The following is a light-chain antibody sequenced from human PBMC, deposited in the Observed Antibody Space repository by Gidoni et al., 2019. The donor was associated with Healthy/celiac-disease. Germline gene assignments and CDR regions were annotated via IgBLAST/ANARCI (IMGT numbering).Light chain of an antibody. CDR1: QSISSY. CDR2: DSS. Sequence: DIQMTKSPSSLSASVGDRVTITCRASQSISSYLNWYQQKPGKATKLLIYDSSSLQSGVPSKFNGSGSGTDFTLTISSLQPEDFATYYCQQSYSTLLFGGXTKVEIK. J-gene: IGKJ4*01. CDR3: QQSYSTLL. V-gene: IGKV1-39*01.